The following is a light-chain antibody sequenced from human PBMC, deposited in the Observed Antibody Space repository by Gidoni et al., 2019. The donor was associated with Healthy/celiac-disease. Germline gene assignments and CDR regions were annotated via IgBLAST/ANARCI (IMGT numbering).Light chain of an antibody. CDR3: QQYGSSSYT. CDR1: QSVSSSY. Sequence: VLTLSLGTLSLSPGERATLSCRASQSVSSSYLAWYQQKPGQAPRLLIYGASSRATGIPDRFSGSGSGTDFTLTISRLEPEDFAVYYCQQYGSSSYTFGQGTKLEIK. J-gene: IGKJ2*01. CDR2: GAS. V-gene: IGKV3-20*01.